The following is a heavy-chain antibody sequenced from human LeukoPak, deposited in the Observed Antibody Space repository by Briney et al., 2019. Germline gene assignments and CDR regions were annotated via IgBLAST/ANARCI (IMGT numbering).Heavy chain of an antibody. CDR2: ISSSSSYI. V-gene: IGHV3-21*01. Sequence: GSLRLSCAASGFIFSNYAMIWVRQAPGKGLEWVSCISSSSSYIYYADSVKGRFTISRDNAKNSLYLQMNSLRAEHTAVYYCAELGITMIGGVWGKGTTVTISS. D-gene: IGHD3-10*02. J-gene: IGHJ6*04. CDR3: AELGITMIGGV. CDR1: GFIFSNYA.